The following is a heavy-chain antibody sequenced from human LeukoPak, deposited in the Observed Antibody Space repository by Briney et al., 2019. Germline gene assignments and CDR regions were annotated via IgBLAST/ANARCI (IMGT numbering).Heavy chain of an antibody. CDR3: ARVPAATRGAWWFDP. CDR1: GGSMSSYY. D-gene: IGHD2-2*01. V-gene: IGHV4-59*01. CDR2: IYYSGST. Sequence: KPSETLSLTCSVSGGSMSSYYWSWIGQPPGKGLEWSGYIYYSGSTNYNPSLKSRVTISVDTSKNQFSLKLSSVTAADTAVYYCARVPAATRGAWWFDPWGQETLVTVSS. J-gene: IGHJ5*02.